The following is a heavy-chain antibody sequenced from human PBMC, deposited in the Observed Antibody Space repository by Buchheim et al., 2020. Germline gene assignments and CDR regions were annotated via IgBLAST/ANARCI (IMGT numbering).Heavy chain of an antibody. J-gene: IGHJ4*02. D-gene: IGHD1-26*01. CDR3: ARGGRGSDDAFDY. V-gene: IGHV3-30*10. CDR1: GFTLSTYA. Sequence: QVQLVESGGGVVQPGRSLRLSCAASGFTLSTYAMHWVRQAPDKGLDWVAVISHDGSNKYYTDSVKGRFTISRDNSKNTLYLQMNSLRAEDTAMYYCARGGRGSDDAFDYWGQGTL. CDR2: ISHDGSNK.